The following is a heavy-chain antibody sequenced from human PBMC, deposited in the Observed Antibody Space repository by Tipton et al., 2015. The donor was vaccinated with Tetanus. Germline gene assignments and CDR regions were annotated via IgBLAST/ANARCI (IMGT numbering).Heavy chain of an antibody. CDR1: GFAFSTFG. CDR2: ISFDGRNK. CDR3: AKDRELRGDPFDS. Sequence: SLRLSCAASGFAFSTFGMHWVRQAPGRGLEWVAGISFDGRNKYYADSVKDRITISRDNSKNTLFLQMTSLRPDDTAVYYCAKDRELRGDPFDSWGQGTLVTFPS. D-gene: IGHD3-10*01. J-gene: IGHJ4*02. V-gene: IGHV3-30*18.